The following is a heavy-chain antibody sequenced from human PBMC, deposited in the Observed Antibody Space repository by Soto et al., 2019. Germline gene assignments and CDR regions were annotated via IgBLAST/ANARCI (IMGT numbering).Heavy chain of an antibody. J-gene: IGHJ6*02. V-gene: IGHV4-61*01. D-gene: IGHD2-2*02. CDR2: IYYSGST. Sequence: SETLSLTCTFSCGSVNSGHYYWSWIRQPPGKGLEWIGYIYYSGSTNYNPSLKSRVTISVDTSKNQFSLKLSSVTAADTAVYYCARDRRNYQLLYTSYYYGMDVWGQGTTVTVSS. CDR1: CGSVNSGHYY. CDR3: ARDRRNYQLLYTSYYYGMDV.